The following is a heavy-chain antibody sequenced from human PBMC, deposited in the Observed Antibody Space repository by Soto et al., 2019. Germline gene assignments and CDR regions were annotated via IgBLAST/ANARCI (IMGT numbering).Heavy chain of an antibody. CDR3: ARDSEYSGYDSRSNYFDY. CDR2: IYYSGST. J-gene: IGHJ4*02. CDR1: GGSISSGGYY. D-gene: IGHD5-12*01. Sequence: PSETLSLTCTVSGGSISSGGYYWSWIRQHPGKGLEWIGYIYYSGSTYYNPSLKSRVTISVDTSKNQFSLKLSSVTAADTAVYYCARDSEYSGYDSRSNYFDYWGQGTLVTVSS. V-gene: IGHV4-31*03.